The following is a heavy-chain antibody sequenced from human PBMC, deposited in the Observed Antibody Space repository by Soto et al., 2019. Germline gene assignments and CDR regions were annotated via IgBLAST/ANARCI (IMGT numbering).Heavy chain of an antibody. J-gene: IGHJ6*02. V-gene: IGHV3-33*01. CDR1: GFTFSRYG. CDR3: ARDRQYGSGYGMDV. D-gene: IGHD3-10*01. Sequence: QAQLVESGGGVVQPGRSLRLSCAASGFTFSRYGMHWVRQAPGKGLEWVAVTWYDGSNKYYADSVKGRFTISRDNSKNTLYLQMNSLRAEDTAVYYCARDRQYGSGYGMDVWGQGTTVTVSS. CDR2: TWYDGSNK.